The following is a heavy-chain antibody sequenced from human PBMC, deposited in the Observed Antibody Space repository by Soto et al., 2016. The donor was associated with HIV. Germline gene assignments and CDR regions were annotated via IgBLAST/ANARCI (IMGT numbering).Heavy chain of an antibody. CDR3: ARERGVYYDILTGYSPDSFDI. CDR2: IIPLFGRT. V-gene: IGHV1-69*13. Sequence: QVQLVQSGAEVKKPGSSVKVSCKASGGTFSRYAISWVRQAPGQGLEWMGGIIPLFGRTNYAQKFQGRVTITADGSTSTVYMELSSLRSEDTAVYYCARERGVYYDILTGYSPDSFDIWGQGTMVTVSS. CDR1: GGTFSRYA. J-gene: IGHJ3*02. D-gene: IGHD3-9*01.